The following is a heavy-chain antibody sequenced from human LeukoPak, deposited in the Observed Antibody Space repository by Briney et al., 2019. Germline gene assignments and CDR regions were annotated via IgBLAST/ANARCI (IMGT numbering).Heavy chain of an antibody. CDR2: IYHSGST. Sequence: SETLSLTCTVSGYSISSGYYWGWIRQPPGQGLEWIGSIYHSGSTYYNPSLKSRVTISVDTSKNQFSLKLSSVTAADTAVYYCASITMVREGYWGQGTLVTVSS. J-gene: IGHJ4*02. CDR1: GYSISSGYY. D-gene: IGHD3-10*01. V-gene: IGHV4-38-2*02. CDR3: ASITMVREGY.